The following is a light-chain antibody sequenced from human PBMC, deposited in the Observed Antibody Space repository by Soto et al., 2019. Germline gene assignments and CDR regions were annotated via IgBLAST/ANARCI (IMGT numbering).Light chain of an antibody. Sequence: EIVLTQSPGTLSLSPGERATLSCRASQSVSSSYLAWYQQKPGQAPRLLINGASSRATGIPDRFSGSGSGTDFTLTISRPEPEDFAVYYCQQYGSSPPRYTFGQGTKLEIK. CDR2: GAS. J-gene: IGKJ2*01. CDR1: QSVSSSY. CDR3: QQYGSSPPRYT. V-gene: IGKV3-20*01.